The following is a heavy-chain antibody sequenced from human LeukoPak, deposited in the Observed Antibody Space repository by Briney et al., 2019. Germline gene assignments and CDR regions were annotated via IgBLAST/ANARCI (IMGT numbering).Heavy chain of an antibody. CDR2: IGTRGTTM. Sequence: GGSLRLSCAASGVTSTSNAMECVRQPAGKGREWSSYIGTRGTTMYYADSVEGRFAISRDNAKNSLYMQMNSLRDEDTAIYYCARGRGSSWGQGTLVTVSS. J-gene: IGHJ5*02. CDR1: GVTSTSNA. D-gene: IGHD2-21*01. CDR3: ARGRGSS. V-gene: IGHV3-48*02.